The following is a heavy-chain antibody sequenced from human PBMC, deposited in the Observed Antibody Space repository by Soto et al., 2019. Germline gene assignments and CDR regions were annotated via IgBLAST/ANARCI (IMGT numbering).Heavy chain of an antibody. CDR2: IIPIFGTA. J-gene: IGHJ3*02. V-gene: IGHV1-69*06. CDR3: ARENVGFNYADAFDI. D-gene: IGHD1-1*01. Sequence: GASVKVSCKASGGTFSSYAISWVRQAPGQGLEWMGGIIPIFGTANYAQKFQGRVTITADKSTSTAYMELSSLRSEDTAVYYCARENVGFNYADAFDIWGQGTVVTVSS. CDR1: GGTFSSYA.